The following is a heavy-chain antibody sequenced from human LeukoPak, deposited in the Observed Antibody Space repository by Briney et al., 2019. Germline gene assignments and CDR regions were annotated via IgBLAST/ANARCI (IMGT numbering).Heavy chain of an antibody. V-gene: IGHV4-34*01. D-gene: IGHD3-22*01. CDR1: GGSFSGYY. CDR2: INHSEST. CDR3: ARGGGDYYDSSGYYYVNFHH. J-gene: IGHJ4*02. Sequence: PSETLSLTCAVYGGSFSGYYWSWIRHPPGKGREWSGEINHSESTKYNPSPKSRVTIPVDKSKKQVYLKLRPMTASDTAGYCCARGGGDYYDSSGYYYVNFHHWGQRTLVTVSS.